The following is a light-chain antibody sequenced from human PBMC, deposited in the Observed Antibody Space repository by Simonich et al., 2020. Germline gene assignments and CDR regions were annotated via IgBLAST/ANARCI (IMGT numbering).Light chain of an antibody. V-gene: IGKV3-15*01. CDR3: QQYNNWPRT. Sequence: EIVMTQSPATLSVSPGERATLSCRASQSVSSNLAWYHQKPGQAPRPLIYGAPSLATGIPARFGGSGSGTEFTLTISSLQSEDFAVYYCQQYNNWPRTFGQGTKVEIK. CDR2: GAP. J-gene: IGKJ1*01. CDR1: QSVSSN.